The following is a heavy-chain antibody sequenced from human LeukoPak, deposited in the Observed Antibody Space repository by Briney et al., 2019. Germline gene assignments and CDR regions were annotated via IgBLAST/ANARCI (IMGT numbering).Heavy chain of an antibody. V-gene: IGHV4-39*01. Sequence: SETLSLTCTVSGGSISSSNYYWGWIRQPPGKGLEWIGSIYYSGSTYYNPSLKSRVTISVDTSKNQFSLKLSSVTAADTAVYYRARRRIVATIDYWGQGTLVTVSS. CDR2: IYYSGST. CDR3: ARRRIVATIDY. CDR1: GGSISSSNYY. D-gene: IGHD5-12*01. J-gene: IGHJ4*02.